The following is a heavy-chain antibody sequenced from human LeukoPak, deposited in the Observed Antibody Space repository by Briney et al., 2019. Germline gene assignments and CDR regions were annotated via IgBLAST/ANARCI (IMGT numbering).Heavy chain of an antibody. J-gene: IGHJ4*02. Sequence: GGALTLSCAASGFTFSDYYMSWLRQAPGKGLEGVSYISSSGSTIYYADSVKGRFTISRDNAKNSLYLQMNSLRSEDTAVYYGAREYSRGYYFDYWGQGTLVSVSS. CDR2: ISSSGSTI. CDR1: GFTFSDYY. CDR3: AREYSRGYYFDY. D-gene: IGHD6-25*01. V-gene: IGHV3-11*04.